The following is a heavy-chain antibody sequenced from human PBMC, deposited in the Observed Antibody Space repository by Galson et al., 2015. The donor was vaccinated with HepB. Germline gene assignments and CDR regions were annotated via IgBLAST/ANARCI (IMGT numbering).Heavy chain of an antibody. V-gene: IGHV2-70*11. D-gene: IGHD6-13*01. CDR3: ARIFTAGGIAAAGDY. J-gene: IGHJ4*02. CDR1: GFSLSTSGMC. Sequence: PALVKPTQTLTLTCTFSGFSLSTSGMCVSWIRQPPGKALEWLARIDWDDDKYYSTSLKTRLTVSKDTSKNQVVLTMTNMDPVDTATYYCARIFTAGGIAAAGDYWGQGTLVTVSS. CDR2: IDWDDDK.